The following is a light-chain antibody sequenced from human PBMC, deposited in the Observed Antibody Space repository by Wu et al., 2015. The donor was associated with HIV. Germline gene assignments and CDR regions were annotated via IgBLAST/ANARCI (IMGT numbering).Light chain of an antibody. CDR2: GAS. CDR3: QQYGSSPGT. CDR1: QSVSSSF. V-gene: IGKV3-20*01. J-gene: IGKJ2*01. Sequence: EIVLTQPPGTLSLSPGERTSLSCRASQSVSSSFLAWYQQTPGQAPRLLIYGASRRATGIPDRFSGSGSGTDFTLTISRLEPEDFAVYYCQQYGSSPGTFGQGTKLEIK.